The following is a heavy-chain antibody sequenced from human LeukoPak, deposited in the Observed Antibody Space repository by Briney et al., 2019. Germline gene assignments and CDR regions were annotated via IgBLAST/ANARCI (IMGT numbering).Heavy chain of an antibody. CDR2: IYYSGST. CDR1: GGSISSYY. J-gene: IGHJ4*02. Sequence: SETLSLTCTVSGGSISSYYWSWIRQPPGKGLEWIGYIYYSGSTNYNPSLKSRVTISVDTSKNQFSLKLSSVTAADTAVYYCARVRLWGYFDYWGQGTLVTVSS. V-gene: IGHV4-59*01. CDR3: ARVRLWGYFDY. D-gene: IGHD2/OR15-2a*01.